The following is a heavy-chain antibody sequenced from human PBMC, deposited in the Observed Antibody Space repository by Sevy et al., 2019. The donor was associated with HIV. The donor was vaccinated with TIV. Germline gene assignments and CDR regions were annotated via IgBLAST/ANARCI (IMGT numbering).Heavy chain of an antibody. Sequence: ASVKVSCKASGYTFNNYYIHWVRQAPGQGLEWMGVINPSGGSTYYTQKFQGRVTMTRDTYTITVYMEVSSLRSKHTAVYFCPRGHGPGRSFDDCGQGPLITVSS. D-gene: IGHD2-8*01. CDR1: GYTFNNYY. CDR3: PRGHGPGRSFDD. V-gene: IGHV1-46*02. CDR2: INPSGGST. J-gene: IGHJ4*02.